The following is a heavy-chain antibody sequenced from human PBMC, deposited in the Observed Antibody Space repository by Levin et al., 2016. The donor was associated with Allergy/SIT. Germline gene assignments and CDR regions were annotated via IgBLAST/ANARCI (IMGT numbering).Heavy chain of an antibody. CDR3: ARSTNGRFWYYYYYMDV. V-gene: IGHV3-21*01. D-gene: IGHD3-3*01. Sequence: WIRQPPGKGLEWASSISSSSSYIYYADSVKGRFTISRDNSKNTLYLQMNSLRAEDTAVYYCARSTNGRFWYYYYYMDVWGKGTTVTVSS. J-gene: IGHJ6*03. CDR2: ISSSSSYI.